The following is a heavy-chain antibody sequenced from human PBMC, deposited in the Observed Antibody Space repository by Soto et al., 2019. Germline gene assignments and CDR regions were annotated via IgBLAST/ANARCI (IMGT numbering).Heavy chain of an antibody. CDR1: GGSISSYY. D-gene: IGHD6-13*01. V-gene: IGHV4-59*01. CDR2: IYYSGST. Sequence: SETLSLTCTVSGGSISSYYWSWIRQPPGKGLEWIGYIYYSGSTNYNPSLKSRVTISVDTSKNQFSLKLSSVTAADTAVYYCARMKYSSSWYVGWFDPWGQGALVPVSS. CDR3: ARMKYSSSWYVGWFDP. J-gene: IGHJ5*02.